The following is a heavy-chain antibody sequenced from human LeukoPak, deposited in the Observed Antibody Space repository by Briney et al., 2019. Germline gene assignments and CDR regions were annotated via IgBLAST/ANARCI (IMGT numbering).Heavy chain of an antibody. J-gene: IGHJ4*02. Sequence: GGSLRLSRAASGFTFSSYEMHWVRPAPAKGREWVSYISSSCSTIYYADSVKGRFTISRANAKNSLYLQMNSLRAEDTAVYYCATSHCSGDCSRAFDYWGQGTLVTVSS. V-gene: IGHV3-48*03. D-gene: IGHD2-21*02. CDR1: GFTFSSYE. CDR3: ATSHCSGDCSRAFDY. CDR2: ISSSCSTI.